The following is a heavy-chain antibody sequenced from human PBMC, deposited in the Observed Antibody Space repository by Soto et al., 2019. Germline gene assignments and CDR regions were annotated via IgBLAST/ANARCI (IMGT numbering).Heavy chain of an antibody. D-gene: IGHD1-7*01. V-gene: IGHV4-39*01. CDR2: IYYSGRT. Sequence: SETLSLTCTVSGGSISSTTYYWGWIRQPPGRGLEWIGTIYYSGRTHYNPSLKGRVTISLDVSKNQFSLKLTSMTAADTGVYYCATHNWNLDPWGQGTLVTVSS. CDR1: GGSISSTTYY. J-gene: IGHJ1*01. CDR3: ATHNWNLDP.